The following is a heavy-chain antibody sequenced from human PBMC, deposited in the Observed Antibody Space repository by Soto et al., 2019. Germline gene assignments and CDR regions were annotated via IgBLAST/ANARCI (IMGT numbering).Heavy chain of an antibody. CDR1: GFTFSSYR. CDR3: ARDPATTKYRRLWRRYYSYGMDV. V-gene: IGHV3-21*01. J-gene: IGHJ6*02. D-gene: IGHD2-2*01. CDR2: ISSSSSYI. Sequence: GSLRLSGAASGFTFSSYRMNWVCQTQGKGLEWVSSISSSSSYIYYADSVKGRFTISRDKAQNSLYLQLKSLRDEDTAVYCCARDPATTKYRRLWRRYYSYGMDVWAQGTMVTVSS.